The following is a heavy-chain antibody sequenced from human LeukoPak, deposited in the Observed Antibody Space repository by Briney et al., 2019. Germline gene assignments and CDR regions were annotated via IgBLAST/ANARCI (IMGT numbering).Heavy chain of an antibody. D-gene: IGHD1-26*01. CDR1: GSSISSYY. Sequence: SETLSLTCTVSGSSISSYYWSWIRQAPGKGLEWIGNIYYIGSTNYNPSLKSRVAISADPSKNQLSMKLSSVTAADTAVYYCARHGGSYSYDYWGQGTLVTVSS. J-gene: IGHJ4*02. CDR3: ARHGGSYSYDY. CDR2: IYYIGST. V-gene: IGHV4-59*08.